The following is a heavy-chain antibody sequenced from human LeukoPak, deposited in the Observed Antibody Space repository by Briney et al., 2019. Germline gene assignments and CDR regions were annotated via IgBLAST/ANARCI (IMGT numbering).Heavy chain of an antibody. CDR2: ISDGTSRM. V-gene: IGHV3-48*04. D-gene: IGHD3-3*01. Sequence: PSETLSLTCTVSGGSISSFFWSWIRQPPGQGLEWVAYISDGTSRMYYTDSVKGRFAISRDNAKNSLYLQMNSLRAEDTAVYYCARDRSYYDFWSHVTPGAFDIWGQGTMVTVSS. J-gene: IGHJ3*02. CDR3: ARDRSYYDFWSHVTPGAFDI. CDR1: GGSISSFF.